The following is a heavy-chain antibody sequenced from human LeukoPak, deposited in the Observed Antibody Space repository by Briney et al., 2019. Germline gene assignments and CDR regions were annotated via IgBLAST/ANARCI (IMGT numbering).Heavy chain of an antibody. Sequence: GGSLRLSCAESGFTFSTHGMHWVRQAPGKGLEWVAFIRYDGDNEYYADSVKGRFTISRDKSKNKVYMQMDSLRTEDTAVYYCPQDYGVYSGDWGQGTLVTVSS. CDR1: GFTFSTHG. CDR3: PQDYGVYSGD. D-gene: IGHD4-17*01. CDR2: IRYDGDNE. V-gene: IGHV3-30*02. J-gene: IGHJ4*02.